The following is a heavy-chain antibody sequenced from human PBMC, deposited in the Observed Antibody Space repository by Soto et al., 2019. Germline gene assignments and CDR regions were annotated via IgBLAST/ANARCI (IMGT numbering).Heavy chain of an antibody. Sequence: PGESLKISCKGSGYSFTSYWISWVRQMPGKGLEWMGRIDPSDSYTNYSPSFQGHVTISADKSISTAYLQWSSLKASDTAMYYCARRRSSSSPSLYYYYGMDVWGQGTTVTVS. CDR2: IDPSDSYT. D-gene: IGHD6-6*01. V-gene: IGHV5-10-1*01. J-gene: IGHJ6*02. CDR3: ARRRSSSSPSLYYYYGMDV. CDR1: GYSFTSYW.